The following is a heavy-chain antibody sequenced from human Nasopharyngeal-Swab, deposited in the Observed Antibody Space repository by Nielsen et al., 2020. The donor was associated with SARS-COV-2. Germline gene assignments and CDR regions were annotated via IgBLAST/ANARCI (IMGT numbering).Heavy chain of an antibody. D-gene: IGHD5/OR15-5a*01. CDR3: VIASSVAFDF. V-gene: IGHV3-7*01. CDR2: IKEDGSKK. J-gene: IGHJ3*01. CDR1: GFPFSRYW. Sequence: GESLKISCAASGFPFSRYWMSWVRQAPGKGPEWVAHIKEDGSKKYYVDSVNGRFTISRDNTKNSVYLQMNSLRADDTALYYCVIASSVAFDFWGQGTMVTVTS.